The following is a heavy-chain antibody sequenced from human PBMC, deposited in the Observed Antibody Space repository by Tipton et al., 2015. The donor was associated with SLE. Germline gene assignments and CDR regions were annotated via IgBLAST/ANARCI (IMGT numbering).Heavy chain of an antibody. CDR1: GGSISSYY. Sequence: TLSLTCTVSGGSISSYYWSWIRQPPGKGLEWIGDIYYSGSTNYNPSLKSRVTISVDTSKNQFSLKLSSVTAADTAVYYCARDSGYSGYDSDAFDIWGQGTMVTVSS. D-gene: IGHD5-12*01. J-gene: IGHJ3*02. CDR3: ARDSGYSGYDSDAFDI. CDR2: IYYSGST. V-gene: IGHV4-59*01.